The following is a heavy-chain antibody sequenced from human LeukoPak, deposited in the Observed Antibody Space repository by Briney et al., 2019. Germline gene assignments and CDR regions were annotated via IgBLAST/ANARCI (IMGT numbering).Heavy chain of an antibody. J-gene: IGHJ4*02. CDR1: EFTFSSYW. CDR2: ISYKSVI. V-gene: IGHV3-48*01. D-gene: IGHD1-26*01. Sequence: PGGSLRLSCAASEFTFSSYWMSWVRQAPGKGLESVAYISYKSVIHYRDSVEGRFTISRDNGKNSLYLQMSSLRAEDTAVYYCARGSGGVGAALHYWGQGTLVTVSS. CDR3: ARGSGGVGAALHY.